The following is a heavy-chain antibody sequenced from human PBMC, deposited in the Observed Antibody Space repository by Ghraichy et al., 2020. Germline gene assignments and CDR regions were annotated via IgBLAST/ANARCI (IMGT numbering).Heavy chain of an antibody. J-gene: IGHJ5*02. CDR1: GGSISSYY. D-gene: IGHD3-3*01. Sequence: SETLSLTCTVSGGSISSYYWSWIRQPAGKGLEWIGRIYTSGSTNYNPSLKSRVTMSVDTSKNQFSLKLSSVTAADTAVYYCARVREWREWLLYRPLGSNWFDPWGQGTLVTVSS. CDR3: ARVREWREWLLYRPLGSNWFDP. V-gene: IGHV4-4*07. CDR2: IYTSGST.